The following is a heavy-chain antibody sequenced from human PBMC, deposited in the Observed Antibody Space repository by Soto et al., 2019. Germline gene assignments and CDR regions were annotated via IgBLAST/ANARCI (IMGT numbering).Heavy chain of an antibody. CDR1: GFTFSSYA. Sequence: GGSLRLSCAASGFTFSSYAMSWVRQAPGKGLEWVSAISGSGGSTCYADSVKGRFTISRDNSKNTLYLQMNSLRAEDTAVYYCAKDPRMAYYDFWSGYSYFQHWGQGTLVTVSS. V-gene: IGHV3-23*01. D-gene: IGHD3-3*01. CDR3: AKDPRMAYYDFWSGYSYFQH. CDR2: ISGSGGST. J-gene: IGHJ1*01.